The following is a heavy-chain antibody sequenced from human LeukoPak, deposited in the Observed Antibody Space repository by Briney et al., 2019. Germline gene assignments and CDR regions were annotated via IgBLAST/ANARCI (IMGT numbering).Heavy chain of an antibody. CDR1: GGSISSYY. CDR3: ARHAAYYYGSGSYYSGWFDP. CDR2: IYYSGST. J-gene: IGHJ5*02. V-gene: IGHV4-59*08. Sequence: SETLSLTCTVSGGSISSYYWSWIRQPPGKGLEWIGYIYYSGSTNYNPSLKSRVTISVDTSKNQFSLKLSSVTAADTAVYYCARHAAYYYGSGSYYSGWFDPWGQGTLVTVSS. D-gene: IGHD3-10*01.